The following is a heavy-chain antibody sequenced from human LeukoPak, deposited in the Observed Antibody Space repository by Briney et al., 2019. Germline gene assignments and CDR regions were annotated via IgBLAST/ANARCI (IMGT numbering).Heavy chain of an antibody. CDR2: INPNSGGT. D-gene: IGHD3-22*01. Sequence: ASVKVSCTASGYTFTGYYIHWVRQAPGQGLERMGRINPNSGGTNYAQEFQGRVTMTRDTSISTAYMDLSSLRSDDTAVYYCTREDDSSGYRPFDIWGQGTMVIVSS. V-gene: IGHV1-2*06. CDR1: GYTFTGYY. CDR3: TREDDSSGYRPFDI. J-gene: IGHJ3*02.